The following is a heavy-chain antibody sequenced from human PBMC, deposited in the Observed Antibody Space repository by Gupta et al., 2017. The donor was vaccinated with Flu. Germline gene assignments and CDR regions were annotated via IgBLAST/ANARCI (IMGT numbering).Heavy chain of an antibody. CDR3: ARDVAGIADY. D-gene: IGHD6-13*01. CDR1: GFTFSSYS. V-gene: IGHV3-21*01. CDR2: ISSSSSYI. Sequence: EVQLVESGGGLVKPGGSLRLSCAASGFTFSSYSMNWVRQAPGKGLEWVSSISSSSSYIYYADSVKGRFTISRDNAKNSLYLQMNSLRAKDTAVYYCARDVAGIADYWGQGTLVTVSS. J-gene: IGHJ4*02.